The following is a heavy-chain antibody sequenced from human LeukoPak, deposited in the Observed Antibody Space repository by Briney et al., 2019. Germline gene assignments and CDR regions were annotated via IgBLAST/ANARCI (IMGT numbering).Heavy chain of an antibody. CDR2: INGDGSET. D-gene: IGHD3-10*01. V-gene: IGHV3-74*01. J-gene: IGHJ4*02. CDR3: VRDIREYDF. CDR1: GFTLSNYW. Sequence: GGSLRLSCTASGFTLSNYWMHCVRQAPGKGLVWVSRINGDGSETYYADSVKGRFTSSRDNAKNTVFLQMNNLRAEDTAVYYCVRDIREYDFWGQGTLVTVSS.